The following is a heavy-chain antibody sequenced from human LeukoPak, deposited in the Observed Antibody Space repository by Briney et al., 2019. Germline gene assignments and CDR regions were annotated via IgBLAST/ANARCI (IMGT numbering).Heavy chain of an antibody. D-gene: IGHD1-20*01. V-gene: IGHV1-69*05. CDR1: GGTCNTYA. Sequence: SVKVSCRASGGTCNTYAMSWVQQAPGRRLEWMGRFIPIFGTANYAQKFQGRVSITTDESTSTAYMQLSSLRSEDTAMYYCARDLGITGAYDNHCFDYWGQGTLVTVSS. CDR2: FIPIFGTA. J-gene: IGHJ4*02. CDR3: ARDLGITGAYDNHCFDY.